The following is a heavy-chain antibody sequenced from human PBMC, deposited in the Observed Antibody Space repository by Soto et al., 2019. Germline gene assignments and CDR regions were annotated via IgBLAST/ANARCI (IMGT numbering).Heavy chain of an antibody. V-gene: IGHV1-46*01. CDR1: GYAFTTFC. Sequence: QVLLVQSGADVQNPGASVRLSCKASGYAFTTFCIHWARQAPGQGLEWMAMIIPSRGSTVNAQKLQGRVTVTMDTSTATFYMELSNLRSEDTAVYYCARGGSVGHDYWGQGSRVTVTS. CDR3: ARGGSVGHDY. J-gene: IGHJ4*02. D-gene: IGHD1-26*01. CDR2: IIPSRGST.